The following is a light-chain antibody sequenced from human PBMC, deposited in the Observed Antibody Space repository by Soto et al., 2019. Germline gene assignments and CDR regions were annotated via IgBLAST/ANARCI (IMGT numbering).Light chain of an antibody. Sequence: HSALAQPASVSGSPGQSITISCTGTSSDVGGYNYVSWYQQHPGKAPKLMIYEVSNRPSGVSNRFSGSKSGNTASLTISGLQAEDEADYYCSSYTSSSTSFGTGTKVTV. V-gene: IGLV2-14*01. CDR3: SSYTSSSTS. CDR1: SSDVGGYNY. J-gene: IGLJ1*01. CDR2: EVS.